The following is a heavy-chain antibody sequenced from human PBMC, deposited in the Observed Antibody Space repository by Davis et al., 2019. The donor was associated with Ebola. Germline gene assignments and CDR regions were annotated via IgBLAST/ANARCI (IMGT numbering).Heavy chain of an antibody. CDR2: ISSSSSYI. CDR1: GFTFSSYS. V-gene: IGHV3-21*05. CDR3: ARGGDIVVVPAAIPPNFDY. Sequence: GGSLRLSCAASGFTFSSYSMNWVRQAPGKGLEWVSYISSSSSYIYYADSVKGRFTISRDNAKNSLYLQMNSLRAEDTAVYYCARGGDIVVVPAAIPPNFDYWGQGTLVTVSS. J-gene: IGHJ4*02. D-gene: IGHD2-2*01.